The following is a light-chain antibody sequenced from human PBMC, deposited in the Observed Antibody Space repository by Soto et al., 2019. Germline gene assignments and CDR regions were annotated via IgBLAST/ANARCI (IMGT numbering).Light chain of an antibody. Sequence: EVVLTQSPLSLAVNLGQPASIACKSSQSLLHSNGDTYLNWFQQRPGQSPRRLIYQVSNRDSGXQXIFSGSGSGTDFTLNIRRVEAEDVGFYYCMQGTYWPTFGQGTKVEIK. CDR3: MQGTYWPT. V-gene: IGKV2-30*02. CDR2: QVS. J-gene: IGKJ1*01. CDR1: QSLLHSNGDTY.